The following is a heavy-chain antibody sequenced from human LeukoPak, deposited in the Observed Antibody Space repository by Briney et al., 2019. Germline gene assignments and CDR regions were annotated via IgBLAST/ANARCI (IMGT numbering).Heavy chain of an antibody. CDR3: ARGWTAVVFGVVIAYYMDV. CDR1: GDSISSYY. J-gene: IGHJ6*03. V-gene: IGHV4-59*01. D-gene: IGHD3-3*01. CDR2: IYYSGST. Sequence: SETLSLTCTVSGDSISSYYWSWIRQPPGKGLEWIGYIYYSGSTNYNPSLKSRVTISIDTSKNQFSLQLSSVTAADTAVYYCARGWTAVVFGVVIAYYMDVWGKGTTVTVSS.